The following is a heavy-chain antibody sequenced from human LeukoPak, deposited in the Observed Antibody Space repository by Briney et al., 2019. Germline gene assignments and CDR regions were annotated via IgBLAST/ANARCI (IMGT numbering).Heavy chain of an antibody. CDR1: GFTFSSYE. D-gene: IGHD3-22*01. J-gene: IGHJ3*02. V-gene: IGHV3-23*01. CDR2: ISGSGGRT. CDR3: AKVRTMIAVAFDI. Sequence: KPGGSLRLSCAASGFTFSSYEMNWVRQAPGKGLEWVSTISGSGGRTYYADSVKGRFTISRDDSKNTLYLQMNSLRAEDTAVYYCAKVRTMIAVAFDIWGQGTMVTVSS.